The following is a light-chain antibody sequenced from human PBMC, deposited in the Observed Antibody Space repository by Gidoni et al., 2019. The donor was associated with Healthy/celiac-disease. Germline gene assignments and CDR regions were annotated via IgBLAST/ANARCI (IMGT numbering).Light chain of an antibody. Sequence: IVMTQSPATLSVSPGERATLSCRASQSVSSNLAWYQQKPGQAPRLLISGASTRATGIPARFSGSGSGTEFTRTISSLQSEDFAVYYCQQYNNWPITFGQGTRLEIK. J-gene: IGKJ5*01. CDR1: QSVSSN. V-gene: IGKV3-15*01. CDR2: GAS. CDR3: QQYNNWPIT.